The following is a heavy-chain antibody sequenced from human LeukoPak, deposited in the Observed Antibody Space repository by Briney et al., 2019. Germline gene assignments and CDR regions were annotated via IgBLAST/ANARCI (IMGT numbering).Heavy chain of an antibody. Sequence: ASVKVSCKASGYTFTGYYMHWVRQAPGQGLEWMGWINPNSGGTHYAQKFQGRVTMTRDTSISTAYMELSRLRSDDTAVYYCARGVGATGYFDYWGQGTLVTVSS. D-gene: IGHD1-26*01. J-gene: IGHJ4*02. CDR1: GYTFTGYY. CDR2: INPNSGGT. CDR3: ARGVGATGYFDY. V-gene: IGHV1-2*02.